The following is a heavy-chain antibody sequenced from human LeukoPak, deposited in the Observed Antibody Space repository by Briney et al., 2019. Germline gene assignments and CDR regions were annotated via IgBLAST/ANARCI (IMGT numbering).Heavy chain of an antibody. Sequence: EILSLTHAVHRGASCGYFWYLISDPPGGGLQWIGEINHSGSTNYNPSLKSRVTISVDTSKNQFSLKLSSVTAADTAVYYCARVEAIAAAGTNHAFDIWGQGTMVTVSS. J-gene: IGHJ3*02. CDR1: RGASCGYF. CDR3: ARVEAIAAAGTNHAFDI. CDR2: INHSGST. D-gene: IGHD6-13*01. V-gene: IGHV4-34*01.